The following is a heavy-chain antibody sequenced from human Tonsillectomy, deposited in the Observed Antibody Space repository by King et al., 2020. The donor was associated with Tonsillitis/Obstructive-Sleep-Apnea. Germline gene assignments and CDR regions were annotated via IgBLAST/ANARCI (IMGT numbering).Heavy chain of an antibody. J-gene: IGHJ4*02. V-gene: IGHV4-34*01. CDR2: VTHGGIT. CDR1: GGSFSGYY. Sequence: VQLQQWGAGLLKPSETLSLTCTVYGGSFSGYYWSWIRQPPGKGLEWIGEVTHGGITNSTPSLESRVTVSVDTSKSQFSLTLSAVTAADSAVYYCARGDYGDSYYFDYWGQGTLVTVSS. CDR3: ARGDYGDSYYFDY. D-gene: IGHD4-17*01.